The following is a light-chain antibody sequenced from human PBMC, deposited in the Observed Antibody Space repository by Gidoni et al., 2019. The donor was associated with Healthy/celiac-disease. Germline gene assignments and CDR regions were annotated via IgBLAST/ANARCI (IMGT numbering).Light chain of an antibody. V-gene: IGKV3-20*01. CDR2: GAS. CDR1: QSVSSSY. J-gene: IGKJ2*01. CDR3: QQLDT. Sequence: EIVLTQSPGTLSLSPGERATLSCRASQSVSSSYLAWYQQKPGQAPRLLIYGASSRATGIPDRFSGSGSGTDFTLTISRLEPEDFAVYYCQQLDTFXXXTKLEIK.